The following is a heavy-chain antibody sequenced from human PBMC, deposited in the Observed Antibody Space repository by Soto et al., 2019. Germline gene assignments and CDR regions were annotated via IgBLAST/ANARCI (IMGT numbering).Heavy chain of an antibody. Sequence: SQTLSLTCAISGDSVSSNTASWNWIRRSPSRGLEWLGRTYFRSKWYNDYAVSVKSRIIISPDTSNNQFSLQLNSVTPEDTAVYFCAKGDNLGPKTGYAFDPWGQGIMVTVSS. CDR1: GDSVSSNTAS. V-gene: IGHV6-1*01. CDR2: TYFRSKWYN. CDR3: AKGDNLGPKTGYAFDP. D-gene: IGHD5-12*01. J-gene: IGHJ5*02.